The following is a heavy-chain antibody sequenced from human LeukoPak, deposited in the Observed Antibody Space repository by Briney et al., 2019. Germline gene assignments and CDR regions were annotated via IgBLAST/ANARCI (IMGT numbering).Heavy chain of an antibody. D-gene: IGHD6-19*01. V-gene: IGHV4-34*01. CDR3: ARVRSSSSGWYSDY. CDR1: GGSFSGYY. J-gene: IGHJ4*02. Sequence: PSETLSLTCAVYGGSFSGYYWSWIRQPPGKGLEWIGGINHSGSTNYNPSLKSRVTISVDTSKNQFSLKLSSVTAADTAVYYCARVRSSSSGWYSDYWGQGTLVTVSS. CDR2: INHSGST.